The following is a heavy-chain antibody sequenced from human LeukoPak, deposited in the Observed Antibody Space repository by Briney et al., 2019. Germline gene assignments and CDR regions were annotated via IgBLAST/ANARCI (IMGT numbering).Heavy chain of an antibody. CDR2: SHYSGDT. CDR1: GVSISSHD. D-gene: IGHD5-12*01. V-gene: IGHV4-59*11. J-gene: IGHJ5*02. Sequence: SETLSLTCTVSGVSISSHDWSWIGQPPGKGLEWFGYSHYSGDTSYNPSLKNRVTISLDTSKNQFSLRLTSVTAEDTAVYYCARESVATCFDPWGQGTLVTVSS. CDR3: ARESVATCFDP.